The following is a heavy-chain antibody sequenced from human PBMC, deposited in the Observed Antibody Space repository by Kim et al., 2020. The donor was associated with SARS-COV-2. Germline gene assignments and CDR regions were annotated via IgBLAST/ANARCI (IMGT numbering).Heavy chain of an antibody. D-gene: IGHD3-22*01. CDR1: GYSFSNYG. CDR2: ISSNSGHT. Sequence: ASVKVSCKASGYSFSNYGLVWARQAPGQGLEWMGWISSNSGHTKYAQNVQGRVTLTTDTSTNTGYMELSSLRSDDTAVYYCAPYYDSNYYRGQWYWGQGT. CDR3: APYYDSNYYRGQWY. J-gene: IGHJ4*01. V-gene: IGHV1-18*01.